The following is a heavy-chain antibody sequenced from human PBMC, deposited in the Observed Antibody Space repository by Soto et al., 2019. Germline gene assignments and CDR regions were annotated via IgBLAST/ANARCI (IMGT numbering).Heavy chain of an antibody. Sequence: ASVKVSCKASGYTFTGYYMHWVRQAPGQGLEWMGWINPNSGGTNYAQKFQGWVTMTRDTSISTAYMELSRLRSDDTAVYYCARDPSPATYYDFWSGPAKEYYFDYWGQGTLVTVSS. V-gene: IGHV1-2*04. CDR2: INPNSGGT. J-gene: IGHJ4*02. CDR3: ARDPSPATYYDFWSGPAKEYYFDY. CDR1: GYTFTGYY. D-gene: IGHD3-3*01.